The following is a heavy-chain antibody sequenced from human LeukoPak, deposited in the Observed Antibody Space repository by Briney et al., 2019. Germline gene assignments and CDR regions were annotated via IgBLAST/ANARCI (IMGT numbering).Heavy chain of an antibody. V-gene: IGHV3-64*01. J-gene: IGHJ5*02. Sequence: PGGSLRLSCAASGFTFSSYDMHWVRQAPGKGLEYVSAISSNGGSTYYANSVKGRFTISRDNSKNTLYLQMGSLRAEDMAVYYCARAPGVTTNWFDPWGQGTLVTVSS. CDR3: ARAPGVTTNWFDP. CDR1: GFTFSSYD. CDR2: ISSNGGST. D-gene: IGHD2-21*02.